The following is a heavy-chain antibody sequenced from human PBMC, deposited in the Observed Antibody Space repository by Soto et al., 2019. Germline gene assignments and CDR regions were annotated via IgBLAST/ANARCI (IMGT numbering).Heavy chain of an antibody. Sequence: GGSLRLSCAASGFTFSSYWMSWVHQAPGKGLEWVANIKEDGSEKYHVDSVKGRSTISRDNAKNSLYLQMNSLSDEDTAVYHCARDRSRALTMTTRNYYYYIDVWGKGTTVTVSS. J-gene: IGHJ6*03. CDR2: IKEDGSEK. CDR1: GFTFSSYW. V-gene: IGHV3-7*01. D-gene: IGHD3-22*01. CDR3: ARDRSRALTMTTRNYYYYIDV.